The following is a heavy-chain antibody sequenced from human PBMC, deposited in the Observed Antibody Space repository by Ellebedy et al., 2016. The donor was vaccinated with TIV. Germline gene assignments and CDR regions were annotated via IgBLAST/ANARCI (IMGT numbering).Heavy chain of an antibody. D-gene: IGHD2-2*01. CDR1: GGSFTFNY. CDR3: AKARNTVIVPAARGSPFDS. Sequence: GSLRLXXAVYGGSFTFNYWTWIRQAPGKGLEWIGEINHSGSTNYNPSLKSRVTMSVDTSKNQFSLKLSSVTAADTALYYCAKARNTVIVPAARGSPFDSWGQGALVTVSS. V-gene: IGHV4-34*01. J-gene: IGHJ4*02. CDR2: INHSGST.